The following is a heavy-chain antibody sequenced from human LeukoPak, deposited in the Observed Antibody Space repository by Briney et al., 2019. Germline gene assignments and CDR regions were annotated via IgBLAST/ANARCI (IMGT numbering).Heavy chain of an antibody. Sequence: ASVKVSCKASGYTFTGYYMHWVRRAPGQGLEWMGWINPNSGGTNYAQKFQGRVTMTRDTSISTAYMELSRLRPDDTAVYYCARLSRILDAFDIWGQGTMVTVSS. V-gene: IGHV1-2*02. J-gene: IGHJ3*02. CDR1: GYTFTGYY. CDR2: INPNSGGT. CDR3: ARLSRILDAFDI.